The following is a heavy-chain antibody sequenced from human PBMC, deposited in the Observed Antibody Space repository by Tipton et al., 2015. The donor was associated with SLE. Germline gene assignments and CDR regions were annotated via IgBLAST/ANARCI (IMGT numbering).Heavy chain of an antibody. Sequence: VQLVQSGGGLVQPGRSLRLSCAASGFNFRYYAMSWVRLAPGKGLEWVSTIGGYDGSTYYTDSVKGRFTIYKDNLKNTVFLQMNSLRGDDTAVYYCAKKRPEVGTSRGAFDIWGHGTMVTVSS. CDR1: GFNFRYYA. CDR2: IGGYDGST. CDR3: AKKRPEVGTSRGAFDI. V-gene: IGHV3-23*04. J-gene: IGHJ3*02. D-gene: IGHD6-19*01.